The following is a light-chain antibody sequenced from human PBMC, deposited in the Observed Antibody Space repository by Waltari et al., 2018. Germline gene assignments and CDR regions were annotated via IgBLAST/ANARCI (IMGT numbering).Light chain of an antibody. CDR3: SSYTSSSTPYV. CDR2: DVS. J-gene: IGLJ1*01. CDR1: SSDVGGYNY. V-gene: IGLV2-14*03. Sequence: QSALTQPASVSGSPGQSITISCTGTSSDVGGYNYGSWYQQHPGKAPKLMIYDVSKRPSGVSNRFSGSKSGNTASLTISGLQAEDEADYYCSSYTSSSTPYVFGTGTKVTVL.